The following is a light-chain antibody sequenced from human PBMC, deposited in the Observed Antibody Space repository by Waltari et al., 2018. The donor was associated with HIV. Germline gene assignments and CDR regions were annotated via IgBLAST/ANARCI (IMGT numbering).Light chain of an antibody. CDR2: EVT. Sequence: QSALTQPASVSGSPGQSIVLPWTGSSSDIGYYDYVSWYQQYPGQAPKALIDEVTSRPSGTSYRFSGSKSATTAFLAISKLQTDDEADYFCSSYTRRGTVVFGGGTRLTVL. J-gene: IGLJ2*01. CDR3: SSYTRRGTVV. CDR1: SSDIGYYDY. V-gene: IGLV2-14*01.